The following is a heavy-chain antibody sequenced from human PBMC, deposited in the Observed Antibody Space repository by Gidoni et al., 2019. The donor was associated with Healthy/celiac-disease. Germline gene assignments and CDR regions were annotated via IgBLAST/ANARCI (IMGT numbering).Heavy chain of an antibody. Sequence: EVQLLESGGSLVQPGGSLRLSCAASGFTFSSYAMSWVRQAPGKGLEWVPAISGSGGSTYYADSVKGRFTISRDNSKNTLYLQMNSLRAEDTAVYYCAKDGDGYPDAFDIWGQGTMVTVSS. J-gene: IGHJ3*02. CDR1: GFTFSSYA. D-gene: IGHD5-12*01. V-gene: IGHV3-23*01. CDR3: AKDGDGYPDAFDI. CDR2: ISGSGGST.